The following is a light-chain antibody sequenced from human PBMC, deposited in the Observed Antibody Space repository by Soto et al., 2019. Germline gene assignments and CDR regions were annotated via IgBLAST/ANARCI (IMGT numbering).Light chain of an antibody. V-gene: IGLV1-44*01. CDR3: GAWDDSLNAYV. CDR2: SNE. Sequence: QAVVTQPPSASGTPGQRVTISCSGSSSNIRTNAVNWFKQLPGTAPKLLIYSNEQRPSGVPDRFSGSKSGNSASLVISGLQSEDEANYYCGAWDDSLNAYVFGSGTKVTVL. CDR1: SSNIRTNA. J-gene: IGLJ1*01.